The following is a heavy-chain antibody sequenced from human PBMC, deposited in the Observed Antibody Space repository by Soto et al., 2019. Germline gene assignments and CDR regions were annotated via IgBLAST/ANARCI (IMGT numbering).Heavy chain of an antibody. CDR3: ARDLTSITGNNYYYYYGMDV. CDR2: IKQDGSEK. Sequence: GGSLRLSCAASGFTFSIYWMSWVRQAPGKGLEWVANIKQDGSEKYYVDSVKGRFTISRDNAKNSLYLQMNSLRAEDTAVYYCARDLTSITGNNYYYYYGMDVWGQGTTVTVSS. CDR1: GFTFSIYW. J-gene: IGHJ6*02. V-gene: IGHV3-7*01. D-gene: IGHD1-20*01.